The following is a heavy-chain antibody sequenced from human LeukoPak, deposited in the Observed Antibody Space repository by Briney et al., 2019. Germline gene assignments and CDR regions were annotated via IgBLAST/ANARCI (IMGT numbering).Heavy chain of an antibody. V-gene: IGHV3-23*01. D-gene: IGHD3-22*01. CDR1: GITLSNYG. J-gene: IGHJ4*02. Sequence: GGSLRLSCAVSGITLSNYGMSWVRQAPGKGLEWVAGISGSGGSTNYADSVKGRFTISRDNRKNTLYLQMNSLRVEDTAVYFCAKRGVVIRVILVGFHKEAYCFDSWGQGALVTVSS. CDR2: ISGSGGST. CDR3: AKRGVVIRVILVGFHKEAYCFDS.